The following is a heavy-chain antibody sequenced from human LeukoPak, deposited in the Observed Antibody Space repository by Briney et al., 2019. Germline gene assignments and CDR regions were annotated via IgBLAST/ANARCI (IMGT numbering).Heavy chain of an antibody. Sequence: SGPTLVNPTQTLTLTFTFSGFSLTTSGVGVGWIRQPPGKALEWLAFIYWDDDKHYRPSLKSRLTISKDTSKNQVVLTMTDMDLVDTATYYCVHGRYGGNLAYWGQGTRVTVSS. D-gene: IGHD5-12*01. CDR3: VHGRYGGNLAY. CDR1: GFSLTTSGVG. V-gene: IGHV2-5*02. CDR2: IYWDDDK. J-gene: IGHJ4*02.